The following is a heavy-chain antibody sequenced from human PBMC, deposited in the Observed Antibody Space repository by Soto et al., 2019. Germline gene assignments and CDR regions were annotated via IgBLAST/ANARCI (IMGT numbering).Heavy chain of an antibody. CDR2: ISAYNGNT. CDR3: ARVGRSCSGGSCYSYYYYGMDV. D-gene: IGHD2-15*01. V-gene: IGHV1-18*01. CDR1: GYTFTSYG. J-gene: IGHJ6*02. Sequence: ASVKVSCKASGYTFTSYGIIWVRQAPGQGLEWMGWISAYNGNTNYAQKLQGRVTMTTDTSTSTAYMELRSLRSDDTAVYYCARVGRSCSGGSCYSYYYYGMDVWGQGTTVTVSS.